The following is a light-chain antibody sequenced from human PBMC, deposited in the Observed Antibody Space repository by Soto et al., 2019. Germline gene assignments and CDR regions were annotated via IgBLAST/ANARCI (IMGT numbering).Light chain of an antibody. CDR1: QSVSSSY. Sequence: EVVLTQSPGVLSLSPGEIVTLSCRASQSVSSSYLAWYQQKPGQAPRLLIYGASSRVIDIPRRFSGSGSGTDVTLTIGGLEPADVAVYFCQQYGGSHWTFGQGTKVESK. CDR3: QQYGGSHWT. CDR2: GAS. V-gene: IGKV3-20*01. J-gene: IGKJ1*01.